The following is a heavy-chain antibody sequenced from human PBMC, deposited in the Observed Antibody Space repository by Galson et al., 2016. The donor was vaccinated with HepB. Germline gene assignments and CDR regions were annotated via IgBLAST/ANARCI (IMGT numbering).Heavy chain of an antibody. CDR2: ISYDGSNE. Sequence: SLRLSCAASGFTSSSYWMHWVRQAPGKGLEWVAVISYDGSNEYYADSVKGRFTISRDNSKNTLYLQMNSLRAEDTAVYSCAKVGDGWELGDVFDIWGQGTMVTVSS. CDR3: AKVGDGWELGDVFDI. D-gene: IGHD3-10*01. CDR1: GFTSSSYW. J-gene: IGHJ3*02. V-gene: IGHV3-30*18.